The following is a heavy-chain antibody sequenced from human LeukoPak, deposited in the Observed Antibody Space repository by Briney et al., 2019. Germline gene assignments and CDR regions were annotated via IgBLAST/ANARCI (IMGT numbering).Heavy chain of an antibody. J-gene: IGHJ4*02. CDR1: AFTFSGYT. CDR3: AKASGWYAPFDY. D-gene: IGHD6-19*01. CDR2: ISYDGSSK. V-gene: IGHV3-30-3*01. Sequence: GRSLTLSCAGSAFTFSGYTIHCVRHDPGKGLEWVAVISYDGSSKYYADSVKGRFTISRDNSKNTLYLQMNSLRAEHAAVYCCAKASGWYAPFDYWGQGTLVTVSS.